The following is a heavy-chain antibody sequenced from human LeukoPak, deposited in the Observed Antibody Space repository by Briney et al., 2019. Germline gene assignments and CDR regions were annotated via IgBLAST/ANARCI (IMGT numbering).Heavy chain of an antibody. D-gene: IGHD3-9*01. CDR3: ARDGAMMTGYTPYNWFDP. CDR1: GGSISGYY. V-gene: IGHV4-59*12. Sequence: SETLSLTCTVSGGSISGYYWNWIRQPPGKGLEWIGYIYYSGSTNYNPSLKSRVTISLDTSKNQFSLKLSSVTAADTAVYYCARDGAMMTGYTPYNWFDPWGQGTLVTVSS. J-gene: IGHJ5*02. CDR2: IYYSGST.